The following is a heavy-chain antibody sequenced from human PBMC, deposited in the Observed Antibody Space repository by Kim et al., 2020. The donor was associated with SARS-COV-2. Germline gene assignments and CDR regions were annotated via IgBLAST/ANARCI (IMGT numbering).Heavy chain of an antibody. J-gene: IGHJ6*02. CDR2: ISAYNGNT. CDR3: ARDCVDIVVVPAAYKSSYYYYGMDV. Sequence: ASVKVSCKASGYTFTSYGISWVRQAPGQGLEWMGWISAYNGNTNYAQKLQGRVTMTTDTSTSTAYMELRSLRSDDTAVYYCARDCVDIVVVPAAYKSSYYYYGMDVWGQGTTVTVAS. V-gene: IGHV1-18*01. CDR1: GYTFTSYG. D-gene: IGHD2-2*03.